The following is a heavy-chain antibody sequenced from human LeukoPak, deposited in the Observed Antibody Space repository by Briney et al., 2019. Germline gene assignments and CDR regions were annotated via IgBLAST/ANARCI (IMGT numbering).Heavy chain of an antibody. D-gene: IGHD5-12*01. Sequence: GGSLRLSCVASGFSFGSYAMSWVRQAPGKGLEGVADISSTGSSIHYADSVKGRFTISRDNSEKTVHLQMNSRRVEDSGIYYCAKDRAVVATLVQSWGRGAQVSVSS. CDR3: AKDRAVVATLVQS. CDR1: GFSFGSYA. V-gene: IGHV3-23*05. CDR2: ISSTGSSI. J-gene: IGHJ4*02.